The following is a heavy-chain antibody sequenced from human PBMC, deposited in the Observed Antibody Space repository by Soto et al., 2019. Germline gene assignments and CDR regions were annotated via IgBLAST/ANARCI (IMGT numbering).Heavy chain of an antibody. Sequence: SETLSLTCAVYGGSFSGYYGTWIRQPPGKGLEWIGEIHHSGSTNYNPSLKSRVSISVDMSNNQFSLRLSSVTAADTAVYYCATPRKNFYYYGMDVWGQGTTLTVSS. CDR1: GGSFSGYY. J-gene: IGHJ6*02. V-gene: IGHV4-34*01. CDR3: ATPRKNFYYYGMDV. CDR2: IHHSGST.